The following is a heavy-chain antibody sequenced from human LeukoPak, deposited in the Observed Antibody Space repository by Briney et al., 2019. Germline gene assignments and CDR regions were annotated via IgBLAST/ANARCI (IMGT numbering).Heavy chain of an antibody. V-gene: IGHV3-74*01. CDR1: GFTFSAYW. D-gene: IGHD3-9*01. Sequence: GGSLRLSCAASGFTFSAYWMHWVRQAPGKGLVRVSRVKYDGSTTTYADSVKGRFTISKNNAKNILYLQMNSLRVEDTAVYYCARDLDWLLFDYWGQGTLVTVSS. J-gene: IGHJ4*02. CDR2: VKYDGSTT. CDR3: ARDLDWLLFDY.